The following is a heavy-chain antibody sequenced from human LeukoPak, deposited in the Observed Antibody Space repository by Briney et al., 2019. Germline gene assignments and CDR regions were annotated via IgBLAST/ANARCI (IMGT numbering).Heavy chain of an antibody. J-gene: IGHJ6*03. CDR2: IKQDGSEK. Sequence: GGSLRLSCAASKFTFSTYWMSWVRQAPGKGLEWVANIKQDGSEKYYVDSVKGRFTISRDNAKNSLYLQMNSLRAEDTALYYCARVMTFTMVRGVITTLDYYYYYMDVWGKGTTVTVSS. CDR1: KFTFSTYW. V-gene: IGHV3-7*03. CDR3: ARVMTFTMVRGVITTLDYYYYYMDV. D-gene: IGHD3-10*01.